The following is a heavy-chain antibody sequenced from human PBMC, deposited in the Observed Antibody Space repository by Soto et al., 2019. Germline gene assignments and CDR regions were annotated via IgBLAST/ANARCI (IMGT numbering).Heavy chain of an antibody. D-gene: IGHD3-10*01. V-gene: IGHV3-15*01. J-gene: IGHJ6*02. CDR2: IKSKTDGGTT. CDR3: TTESFRGVIIADYYYYGMDV. Sequence: KAGGSLRLSCAASGFTFSNAWMSWVRQAPGKXLEWVGRIKSKTDGGTTDYAAPVKGRFTISRDDSKNTLYLQMNSLKTEDTAVYYSTTESFRGVIIADYYYYGMDVWGQGTTVTVSS. CDR1: GFTFSNAW.